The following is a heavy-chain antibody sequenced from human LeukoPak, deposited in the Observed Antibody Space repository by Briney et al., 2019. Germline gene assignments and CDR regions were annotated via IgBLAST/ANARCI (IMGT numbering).Heavy chain of an antibody. CDR3: ARGYYDSSGYYPPPFDY. J-gene: IGHJ4*02. V-gene: IGHV4-59*01. CDR2: IYYSGST. D-gene: IGHD3-22*01. Sequence: SETLSLTCAVYGGSFSGYYWSWLRQPPGKGLEWIGYIYYSGSTDYNPSLKSRVTISIDTSKKQFSLKLSSVTAADTAVYYCARGYYDSSGYYPPPFDYWGQGTLVTVSS. CDR1: GGSFSGYY.